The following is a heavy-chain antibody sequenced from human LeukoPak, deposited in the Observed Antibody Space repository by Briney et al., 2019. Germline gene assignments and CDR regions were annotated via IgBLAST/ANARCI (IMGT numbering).Heavy chain of an antibody. V-gene: IGHV3-7*01. CDR2: IKQDGSET. D-gene: IGHD3-10*01. CDR3: ARMVRETDY. J-gene: IGHJ4*02. CDR1: GFTFSNFW. Sequence: GGSLRLSCAASGFTFSNFWMSWVRQAPGKGLEWVANIKQDGSETYHVDSVKGRFTISRDNAKNSLYLQMNSLGAEDTAVYYCARMVRETDYWGQGTQVTVSS.